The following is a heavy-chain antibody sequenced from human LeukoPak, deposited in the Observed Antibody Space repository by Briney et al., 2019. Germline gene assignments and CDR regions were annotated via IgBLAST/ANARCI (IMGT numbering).Heavy chain of an antibody. CDR2: INPNRGST. Sequence: ASVKVSCKASGYTFTSYYMYWVRQAPGQGLEWMGIINPNRGSTSYAQKFQGRVTMTSDMSTSTVYMELRRLRSDDTAVYYCARDLEVRGVIIPTRYWGQGTLVTVSS. J-gene: IGHJ4*02. V-gene: IGHV1-46*01. D-gene: IGHD3-10*01. CDR3: ARDLEVRGVIIPTRY. CDR1: GYTFTSYY.